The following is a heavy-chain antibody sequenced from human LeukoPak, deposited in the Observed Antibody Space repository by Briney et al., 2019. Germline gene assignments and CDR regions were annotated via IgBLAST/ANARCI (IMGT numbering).Heavy chain of an antibody. V-gene: IGHV1-69*13. J-gene: IGHJ6*03. CDR1: GGTFSSYA. CDR2: IIPIFGTA. CDR3: ARGGYFDWLRTYYYYYMDV. Sequence: ASVKVSCKASGGTFSSYAISWVRQAPGQGLEWMGGIIPIFGTANYARKFQGRVTITADESTSTAYMELSSLRSEDTAVYYCARGGYFDWLRTYYYYYMDVWGKGTTVTISS. D-gene: IGHD3-9*01.